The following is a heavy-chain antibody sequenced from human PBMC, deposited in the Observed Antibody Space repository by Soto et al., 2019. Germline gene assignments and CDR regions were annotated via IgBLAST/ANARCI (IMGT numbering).Heavy chain of an antibody. V-gene: IGHV4-31*03. CDR1: GGSISSDGYY. Sequence: QVQLQESGPGLVKPSQTLSLTCTVSGGSISSDGYYGSCIRQHPGKGLEWIGYIYYSVSTYYIPALKSRVTISVDTSKIQFSLKLSSVTAADTAVYYCAREGHYYDHRPAPWGQGTLVTVSS. D-gene: IGHD3-22*01. J-gene: IGHJ5*02. CDR3: AREGHYYDHRPAP. CDR2: IYYSVST.